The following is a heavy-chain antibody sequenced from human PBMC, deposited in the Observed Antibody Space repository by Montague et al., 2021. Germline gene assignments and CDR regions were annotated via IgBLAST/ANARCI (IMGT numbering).Heavy chain of an antibody. V-gene: IGHV3-15*01. CDR2: IKGKSDGGTT. D-gene: IGHD3-22*01. J-gene: IGHJ5*02. Sequence: SLRLSCAASGFVFRLSWMNWVRQTPGEGLEWVGRIKGKSDGGTTHYAAPVKGRSTISRDDSTNTLFLQMNSLKIEDTAVYFCTTDLGDYYDSSGYYFDNWGQGTLVTVSS. CDR1: GFVFRLSW. CDR3: TTDLGDYYDSSGYYFDN.